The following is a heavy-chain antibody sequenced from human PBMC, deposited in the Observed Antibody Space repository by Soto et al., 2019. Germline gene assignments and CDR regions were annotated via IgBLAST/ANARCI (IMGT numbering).Heavy chain of an antibody. CDR1: GGSISSSSYY. D-gene: IGHD3-22*01. Sequence: QLQLQESGPGLVKPSETLSLTCAGSGGSISSSSYYWGWIRQPPGKVLEWIGSIYYSGSTYYNPSLKSRVTISVDTSKNQFSLKLSSVTAADTAVYYCARWIMVISADAFDIWGQGTMVTVSS. CDR2: IYYSGST. V-gene: IGHV4-39*01. CDR3: ARWIMVISADAFDI. J-gene: IGHJ3*02.